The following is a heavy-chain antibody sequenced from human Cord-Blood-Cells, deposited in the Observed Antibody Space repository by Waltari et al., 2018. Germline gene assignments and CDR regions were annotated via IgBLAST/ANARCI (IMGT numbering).Heavy chain of an antibody. J-gene: IGHJ3*02. CDR3: ARIAPNYYGSGSYYRNAFDI. CDR2: IYPDDSDT. CDR1: GYSFTSYW. Sequence: EVQLVQSGAEVKKPGESLKISCKGSGYSFTSYWIGWVRQMPGKGLEWMGIIYPDDSDTRYSPSFQGQVTISADKSISTAYLQWSSLKASDTAMYYCARIAPNYYGSGSYYRNAFDIWGQGTMVTVSS. D-gene: IGHD3-10*01. V-gene: IGHV5-51*03.